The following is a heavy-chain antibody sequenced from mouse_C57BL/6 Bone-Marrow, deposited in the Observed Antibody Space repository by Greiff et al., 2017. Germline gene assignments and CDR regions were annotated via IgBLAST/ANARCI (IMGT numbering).Heavy chain of an antibody. CDR3: AREDYYGSSYDYFDY. CDR2: IDPSDSYT. D-gene: IGHD1-1*01. V-gene: IGHV1-50*01. J-gene: IGHJ2*01. Sequence: QVQLKQPGAELVKPGASVKLSCKASGYTFTSYWMQWVKQRPGQGLEWIGEIDPSDSYTNYNQKFKGKATLTVDTSSSAAYMQLSSLTSEDTAVYYCAREDYYGSSYDYFDYGGQGTTLTVSS. CDR1: GYTFTSYW.